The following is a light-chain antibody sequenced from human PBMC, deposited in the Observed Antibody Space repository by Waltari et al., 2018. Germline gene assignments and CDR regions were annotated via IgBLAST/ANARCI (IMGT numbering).Light chain of an antibody. J-gene: IGKJ2*01. CDR2: AAS. CDR1: QNIDGF. CDR3: QQSYSTPLYS. Sequence: DIQMTQSPSSLSASVGDRVTITCRASQNIDGFLHWYQHKPGKAPKLLIYAASTLQSGVSSRVTCGGSGTYFALSITSLQPEDVATYYCQQSYSTPLYSFGQGTKLEIK. V-gene: IGKV1-39*01.